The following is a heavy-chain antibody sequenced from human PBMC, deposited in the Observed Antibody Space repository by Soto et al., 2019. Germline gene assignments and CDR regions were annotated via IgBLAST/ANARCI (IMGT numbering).Heavy chain of an antibody. D-gene: IGHD3-22*01. CDR1: GGSISSGGYS. J-gene: IGHJ5*02. CDR2: IYHSGST. CDR3: ARKMPTMIVVVIQNWFDP. Sequence: PSETLSLTCAVSGGSISSGGYSWSWIRQPPGKGLEWIGYIYHSGSTNYNPSLKSRVTISVDTSKNQFSLKLSSVTAADTAVYYCARKMPTMIVVVIQNWFDPWGQGTLVTVSS. V-gene: IGHV4-30-2*01.